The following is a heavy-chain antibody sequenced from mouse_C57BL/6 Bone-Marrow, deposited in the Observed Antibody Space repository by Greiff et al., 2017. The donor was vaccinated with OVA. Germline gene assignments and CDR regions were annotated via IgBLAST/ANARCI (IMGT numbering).Heavy chain of an antibody. V-gene: IGHV1-26*01. Sequence: EVQLQQSGPELVKPGASVKISCKASGYTITDYYMNWVKQSHGKSLEWIGDINPNNGGTSYNQKFKGKATLTVDKSSSTAYMELRSLTSEDSAVYYCARWLVRALGYWGQGTSVTVSS. CDR3: ARWLVRALGY. CDR1: GYTITDYY. CDR2: INPNNGGT. J-gene: IGHJ4*01. D-gene: IGHD2-3*01.